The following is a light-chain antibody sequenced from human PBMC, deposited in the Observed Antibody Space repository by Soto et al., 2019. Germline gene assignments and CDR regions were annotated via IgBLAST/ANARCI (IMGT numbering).Light chain of an antibody. J-gene: IGLJ1*01. V-gene: IGLV2-14*01. CDR1: TSDVGGYNY. CDR3: SSDISSATLVV. CDR2: EVS. Sequence: QSALTQPASVSGSPGQSITISCVGTTSDVGGYNYVSWYQQHPGKAPKLIIYEVSIRPSGVSNRFSGSKSGSTASLTISGLQADDEADYYCSSDISSATLVVFGTGTKLTAL.